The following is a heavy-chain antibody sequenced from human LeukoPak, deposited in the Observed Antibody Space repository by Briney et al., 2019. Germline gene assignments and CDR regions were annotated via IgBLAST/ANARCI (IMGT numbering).Heavy chain of an antibody. CDR1: GYTFTSYG. Sequence: GASVKVSCKTSGYTFTSYGLSWVRQVPGQGLEWMGCIITYNGNTYYSQKLQGRVTMTTDTSTSTAYMELRSLRSDDTAVYYCAKTTVTSEEYFYYYMDVWGKGTTVTVSS. J-gene: IGHJ6*03. CDR3: AKTTVTSEEYFYYYMDV. V-gene: IGHV1-18*01. CDR2: IITYNGNT. D-gene: IGHD4-17*01.